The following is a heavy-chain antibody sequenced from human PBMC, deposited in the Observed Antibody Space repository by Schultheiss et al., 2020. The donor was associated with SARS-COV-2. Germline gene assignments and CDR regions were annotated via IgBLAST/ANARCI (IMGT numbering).Heavy chain of an antibody. V-gene: IGHV4-61*05. D-gene: IGHD4-23*01. CDR2: IYYSGYT. Sequence: SETLSLTCTVSGGSISSSSYYWGWIRQPPGKGLEWIGYIYYSGYTNYNPSLKNRVTISLDRSRNQFSLKLSSVTAADTAVYYCARDDGGYPRSPSYWYFDLWGRGTLVTVSS. J-gene: IGHJ2*01. CDR3: ARDDGGYPRSPSYWYFDL. CDR1: GGSISSSSYY.